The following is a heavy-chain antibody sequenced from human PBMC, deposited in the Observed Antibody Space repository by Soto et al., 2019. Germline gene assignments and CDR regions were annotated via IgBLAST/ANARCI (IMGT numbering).Heavy chain of an antibody. Sequence: SGPTLVNPTETLTLTCTFSGFSPSASGGGVGWIRQSPGMALEWLALLYGNDEKRYSPSIKSRLTISKDTSKNQLVLTMTNMEPVDTATYYCAHRTRGTFDYWGQGTLVTVSS. D-gene: IGHD3-10*01. CDR1: GFSPSASGGG. J-gene: IGHJ4*02. V-gene: IGHV2-5*01. CDR3: AHRTRGTFDY. CDR2: LYGNDEK.